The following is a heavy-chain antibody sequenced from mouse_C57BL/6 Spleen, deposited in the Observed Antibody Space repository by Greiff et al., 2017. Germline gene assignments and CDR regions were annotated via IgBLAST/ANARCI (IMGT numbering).Heavy chain of an antibody. V-gene: IGHV5-9*01. CDR1: GFTFSSYT. CDR2: ISGGGGNT. CDR3: ARHIYYYGSSPGYWYFDV. Sequence: EVNVVESGGGLVKPGGSLKLSCAASGFTFSSYTMSWVRQTPEKRLEWVATISGGGGNTYYPDSVKGRFTISRDNAKNTLYLQMSSLRSEDTALYYCARHIYYYGSSPGYWYFDVWGTGTTVTVSS. J-gene: IGHJ1*03. D-gene: IGHD1-1*01.